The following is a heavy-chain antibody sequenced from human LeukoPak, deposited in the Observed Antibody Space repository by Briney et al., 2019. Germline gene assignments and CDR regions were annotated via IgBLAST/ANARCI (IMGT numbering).Heavy chain of an antibody. Sequence: KPGGSLRLSCAASGFTFSSYSMNWVRQAPGKGLEWVSSISSSSSYIYYADSVKGRFTISRDNAKNSLYLQMNSLRAEDTAVYYCARGPHNPLKWELLDYYYYGMDVWGQGTTVTVSS. J-gene: IGHJ6*02. D-gene: IGHD1-26*01. V-gene: IGHV3-21*01. CDR1: GFTFSSYS. CDR2: ISSSSSYI. CDR3: ARGPHNPLKWELLDYYYYGMDV.